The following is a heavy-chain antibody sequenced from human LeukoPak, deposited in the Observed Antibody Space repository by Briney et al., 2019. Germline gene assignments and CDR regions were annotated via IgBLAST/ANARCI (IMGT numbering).Heavy chain of an antibody. V-gene: IGHV1-69*05. CDR3: ARAIVLGTRCGWFDP. J-gene: IGHJ5*02. CDR2: IIPIFGTA. CDR1: GGTFSSYA. D-gene: IGHD2-15*01. Sequence: ASVKVSCKASGGTFSSYAISWVRQAPGQGLEWMGGIIPIFGTANYAQKFQGRVTITTDESTSTAYMELSSLRSEDTAVYYCARAIVLGTRCGWFDPWGQGTLVTVSS.